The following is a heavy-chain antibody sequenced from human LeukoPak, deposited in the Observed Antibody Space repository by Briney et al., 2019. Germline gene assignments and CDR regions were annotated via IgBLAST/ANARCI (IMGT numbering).Heavy chain of an antibody. Sequence: SVTVSCKASGGTFSNFAISWVRQAPAQGLEWMGRIIPVFGTANYAQKFQGRVTITTDESTNTAYMELSSLRSEDTAVYYCAKDSGVVAGHFDYWGQGTLVTVSS. J-gene: IGHJ4*02. CDR3: AKDSGVVAGHFDY. V-gene: IGHV1-69*05. CDR2: IIPVFGTA. D-gene: IGHD6-19*01. CDR1: GGTFSNFA.